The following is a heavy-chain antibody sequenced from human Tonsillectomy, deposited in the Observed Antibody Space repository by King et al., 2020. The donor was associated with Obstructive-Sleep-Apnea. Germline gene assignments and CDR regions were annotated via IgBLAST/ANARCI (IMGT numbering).Heavy chain of an antibody. D-gene: IGHD3-3*01. CDR2: MRGSITYI. Sequence: EVQLVESWGGLVKPGGSLRLTCEASGFNFSSYSINCVRHAPGKGLEWVSSMRGSITYIYYAHSLKGRFTISRDNAKNSVSLQMNSLRAEDTAVYYCSIFGVDHFDFWGQGTLVTVSS. CDR1: GFNFSSYS. J-gene: IGHJ4*02. CDR3: SIFGVDHFDF. V-gene: IGHV3-21*01.